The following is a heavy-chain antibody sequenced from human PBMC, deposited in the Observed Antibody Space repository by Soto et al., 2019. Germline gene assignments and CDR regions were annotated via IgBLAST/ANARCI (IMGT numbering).Heavy chain of an antibody. CDR3: ASKAACGGDCYAFDS. CDR2: IIPLFGTA. Sequence: QVYLVQSGAEVKKPGSSVKISCKASGGIFSSNTINWVRQAAGQGLEWMGGIIPLFGTANYAEKFQGRVTITADISTKTEYMELTSLRSEDTAVYYCASKAACGGDCYAFDSWGQGTLVTVSS. CDR1: GGIFSSNT. D-gene: IGHD2-21*02. J-gene: IGHJ4*02. V-gene: IGHV1-69*06.